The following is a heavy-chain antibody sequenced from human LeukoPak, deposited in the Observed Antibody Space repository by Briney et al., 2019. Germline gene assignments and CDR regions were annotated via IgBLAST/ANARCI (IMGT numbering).Heavy chain of an antibody. V-gene: IGHV3-23*01. CDR1: GFTFSSYA. J-gene: IGHJ4*02. CDR3: ARRISGSYSHLDY. CDR2: ISTSGAST. Sequence: GGSLRLSCAVSGFTFSSYAMSWVRQAPGKGLAWVSTISTSGASTYYADSVKGRLTLSRDNSKNTLYLQMNSLRAEDTAVYYCARRISGSYSHLDYWGQGTLVTVSS. D-gene: IGHD1-26*01.